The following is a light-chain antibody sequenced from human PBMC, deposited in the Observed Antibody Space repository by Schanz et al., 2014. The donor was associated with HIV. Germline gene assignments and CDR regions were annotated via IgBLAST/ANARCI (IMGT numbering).Light chain of an antibody. CDR1: SSNIGSNY. Sequence: QSVLTQPPSASGTPGQRVTISCSGSSSNIGSNYVYWYQQLPGTAPKLLIYRNNQRPSGVPDRFSGSKSGTSASLAISGLRSEDEADYFCQSFDSSLNGVVFGGGTKLTVL. CDR2: RNN. CDR3: QSFDSSLNGVV. V-gene: IGLV1-47*01. J-gene: IGLJ3*02.